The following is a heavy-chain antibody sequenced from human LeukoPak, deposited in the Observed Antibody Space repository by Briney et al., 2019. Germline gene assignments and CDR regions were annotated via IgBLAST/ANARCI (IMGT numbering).Heavy chain of an antibody. D-gene: IGHD5-18*01. V-gene: IGHV3-21*06. J-gene: IGHJ4*02. CDR3: ARDRPTGASRVFVIQ. Sequence: GGSLRLSCAVSGFNFNSYAMTWVRKAPGKGLDWISSMSSGGTYIYYADSVRGRFTISRDNTKNSLYLLMNDLRVEDTALYYCARDRPTGASRVFVIQWGQGTPVTVSS. CDR1: GFNFNSYA. CDR2: MSSGGTYI.